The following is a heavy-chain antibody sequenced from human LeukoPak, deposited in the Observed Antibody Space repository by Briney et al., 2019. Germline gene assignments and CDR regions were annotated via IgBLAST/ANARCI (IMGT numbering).Heavy chain of an antibody. CDR1: GYTFTSYD. CDR2: MNPNSGNT. J-gene: IGHJ5*02. CDR3: ARRKPTSGAQYWFDP. V-gene: IGHV1-8*01. D-gene: IGHD3-10*01. Sequence: WAPVKVSCKASGYTFTSYDINWVRQATGQGLEWMGWMNPNSGNTGYAQEFQGRVTMTRDTSISTAYMELSSLTSEDTAVYYCARRKPTSGAQYWFDPWGQGTLVTVSS.